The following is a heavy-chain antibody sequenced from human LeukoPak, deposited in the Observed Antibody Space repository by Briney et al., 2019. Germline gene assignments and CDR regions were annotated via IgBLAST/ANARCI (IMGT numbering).Heavy chain of an antibody. CDR3: ARVAYCGGDCYSAPFDY. CDR2: IKQDGSEK. CDR1: GFPFSSYW. D-gene: IGHD2-21*02. J-gene: IGHJ4*02. V-gene: IGHV3-7*03. Sequence: GGSLRLSCVASGFPFSSYWMTWVRQAPGKGLEWVANIKQDGSEKYYVDSVKGRFTISRDNAKNSLYLQMNSLRAEDTAVYYCARVAYCGGDCYSAPFDYWGQGTLVTVSS.